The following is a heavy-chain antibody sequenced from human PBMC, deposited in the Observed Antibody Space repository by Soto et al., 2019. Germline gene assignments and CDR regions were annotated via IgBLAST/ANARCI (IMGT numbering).Heavy chain of an antibody. V-gene: IGHV1-69*13. J-gene: IGHJ6*02. CDR3: ARGGRHSDYYYYYGMDV. D-gene: IGHD6-25*01. CDR1: GGTFSSYA. CDR2: IIPIFGTA. Sequence: SVKVSCKASGGTFSSYAISWVRQAPGQGLEWMGGIIPIFGTANYAQKFQGRVTITADESTSTANMELSSLRSEDTAVYYCARGGRHSDYYYYYGMDVWGQGTTVTVSS.